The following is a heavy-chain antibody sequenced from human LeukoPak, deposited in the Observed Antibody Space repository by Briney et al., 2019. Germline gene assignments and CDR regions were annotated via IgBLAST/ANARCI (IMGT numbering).Heavy chain of an antibody. CDR3: ARGARVVAATVNWFDP. D-gene: IGHD2-15*01. Sequence: PSETLSLTCTVSGGSISSTRYYWSWIRPHPGKGLEWIGYIYYSGSTYYNPPLKSRLTISVDTSKNQFSLKLSSVTAADTAVYYCARGARVVAATVNWFDPWGQGILVTVSS. CDR2: IYYSGST. J-gene: IGHJ5*02. V-gene: IGHV4-31*03. CDR1: GGSISSTRYY.